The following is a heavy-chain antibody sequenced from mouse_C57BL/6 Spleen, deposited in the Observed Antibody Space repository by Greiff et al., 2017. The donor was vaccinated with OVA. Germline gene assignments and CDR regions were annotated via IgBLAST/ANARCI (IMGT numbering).Heavy chain of an antibody. Sequence: EVQRVESGGDFVKPGGSLKLSCAASGFTFSSYGMSWVRQTPDKRLEWVATISSGGSYTYYPDSVKGRFTISRDNAKNTLYPQMSSLKSEDTAMYYCARQGDYGSNWFAYWGQGTLVTVSA. J-gene: IGHJ3*01. CDR1: GFTFSSYG. CDR2: ISSGGSYT. D-gene: IGHD1-1*01. CDR3: ARQGDYGSNWFAY. V-gene: IGHV5-6*01.